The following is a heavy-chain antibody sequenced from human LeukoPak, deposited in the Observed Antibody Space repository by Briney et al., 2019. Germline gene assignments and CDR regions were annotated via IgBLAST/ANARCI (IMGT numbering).Heavy chain of an antibody. CDR3: ARDWRYCSGGSCSYYFDY. J-gene: IGHJ4*02. CDR1: GVSISSYY. V-gene: IGHV4-4*07. D-gene: IGHD2-15*01. Sequence: SETLSLTCTASGVSISSYYWSWIRQPAGKGLEWIGRIYTSGSTNYNPSLNSRVTISVDKSKNHLSLNLSSVTVADTAVYYCARDWRYCSGGSCSYYFDYWGQGALVTVSS. CDR2: IYTSGST.